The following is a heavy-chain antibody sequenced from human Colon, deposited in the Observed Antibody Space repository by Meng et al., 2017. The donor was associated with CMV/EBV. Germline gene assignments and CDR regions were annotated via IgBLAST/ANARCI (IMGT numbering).Heavy chain of an antibody. D-gene: IGHD3-3*01. CDR2: IYYSGST. J-gene: IGHJ6*02. CDR3: ARDKGYDFWSGYHHYGMDV. V-gene: IGHV4-61*01. Sequence: SETLSLTCTVSGGSVSSGSYYWSWIRQPPGKGLEWIGYIYYSGSTNYNPSLKSRVTISVDTSKNQFSLKLSSVTAADTAVYYCARDKGYDFWSGYHHYGMDVWGQGTTVTV. CDR1: GGSVSSGSYY.